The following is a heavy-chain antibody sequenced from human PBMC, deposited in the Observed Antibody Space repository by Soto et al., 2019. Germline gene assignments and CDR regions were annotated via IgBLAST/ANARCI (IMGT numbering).Heavy chain of an antibody. J-gene: IGHJ6*03. CDR1: GDSFNGYY. CDR3: ARESGGATATLDYYYFYMDV. V-gene: IGHV1-2*04. Sequence: QVQLVQSGAEVRKPGASVTVSCRSSGDSFNGYYIHWVRQAPGQGFEWMGWINPNGGVTKYAQKFQGLVSMTRDTSIRTVYMQLSRLRSDDTAVYYCARESGGATATLDYYYFYMDVWGTGTTVTLSS. CDR2: INPNGGVT. D-gene: IGHD5-12*01.